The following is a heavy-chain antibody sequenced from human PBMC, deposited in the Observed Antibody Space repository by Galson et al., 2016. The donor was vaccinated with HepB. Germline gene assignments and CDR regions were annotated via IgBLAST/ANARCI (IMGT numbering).Heavy chain of an antibody. CDR1: GFTFSDYH. CDR2: ISRSGDSM. D-gene: IGHD1/OR15-1a*01. J-gene: IGHJ4*02. V-gene: IGHV3-11*04. Sequence: SLRLSCAASGFTFSDYHMNWIRQAPGKGLEWISYISRSGDSMLYAASVRGRFSISRDNAKKSLYLQMRSLRAEDTAVYFCATFIEENSSFESWGQGTLVTVSS. CDR3: ATFIEENSSFES.